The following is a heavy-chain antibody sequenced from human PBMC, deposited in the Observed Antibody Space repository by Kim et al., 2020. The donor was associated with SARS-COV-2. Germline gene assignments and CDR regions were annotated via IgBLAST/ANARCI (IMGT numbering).Heavy chain of an antibody. CDR3: ARGGYYYDSSGYYY. V-gene: IGHV4-34*01. CDR2: INHSGST. J-gene: IGHJ4*02. Sequence: SETLSLTCAVYGGSFSGYYWSWIRQPPGKGLEWIGEINHSGSTNYNPSLKSRVTISVDTSKNQFSLKLSSVTAADTAVYYCARGGYYYDSSGYYYWGQGTLVTVSS. CDR1: GGSFSGYY. D-gene: IGHD3-22*01.